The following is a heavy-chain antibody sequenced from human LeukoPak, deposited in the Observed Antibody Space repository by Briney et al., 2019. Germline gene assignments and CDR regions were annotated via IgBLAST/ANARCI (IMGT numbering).Heavy chain of an antibody. Sequence: PGGSLRLSCAASEFTFINYSMNWVRQAPGKGLEWVSYISSGSSTIYYADSVKGRFTISRDNAKNSLYLQMNSLRAEDTAVYYCARDHFIAAAGSAQPGSREFDYWGQGTLVTVSS. V-gene: IGHV3-48*04. CDR2: ISSGSSTI. CDR3: ARDHFIAAAGSAQPGSREFDY. D-gene: IGHD6-13*01. J-gene: IGHJ4*02. CDR1: EFTFINYS.